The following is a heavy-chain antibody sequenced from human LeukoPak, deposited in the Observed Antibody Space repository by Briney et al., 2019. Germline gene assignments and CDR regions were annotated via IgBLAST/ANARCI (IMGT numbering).Heavy chain of an antibody. CDR3: ARDHRATIDY. Sequence: GGSLRLSCAASGFTFSSYAMHWVRQAPGKGLEWVAVISYDGSNKYYADSVKGRFTISRDNSKNTLYLQMSSLRAEDTAVYYCARDHRATIDYWGQGTLVTVSS. V-gene: IGHV3-30-3*01. CDR2: ISYDGSNK. D-gene: IGHD1-26*01. CDR1: GFTFSSYA. J-gene: IGHJ4*02.